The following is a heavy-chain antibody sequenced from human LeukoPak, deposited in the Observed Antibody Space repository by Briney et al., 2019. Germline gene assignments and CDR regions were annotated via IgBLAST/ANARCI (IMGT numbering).Heavy chain of an antibody. Sequence: GGSLRLSCVASGFSFGGHWITWARQAPGKGLEWVATINQNGSLTYYVDSVEGRFTISRDNAMKSLFLQMNSLRGEDVGVYYCARVNWIGVLFDCWGQGTPVTVSS. CDR1: GFSFGGHW. D-gene: IGHD1-1*01. V-gene: IGHV3-7*04. CDR3: ARVNWIGVLFDC. J-gene: IGHJ5*01. CDR2: INQNGSLT.